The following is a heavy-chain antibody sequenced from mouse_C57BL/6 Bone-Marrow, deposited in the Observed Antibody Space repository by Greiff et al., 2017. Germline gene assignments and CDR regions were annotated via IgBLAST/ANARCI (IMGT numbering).Heavy chain of an antibody. V-gene: IGHV1-69*01. J-gene: IGHJ2*01. CDR1: GYTFTSYW. CDR3: ARWGHGSRFDY. CDR2: IDPSDSYT. Sequence: QVQLQQPGAELVMPGASVKLSCKASGYTFTSYWMHWVKQRPGQGLEWIGEIDPSDSYTNYNQKFKGKSTLTVDKSSSTAYMQLSSLTSEDSAVXYCARWGHGSRFDYWGQGTTLTVSS. D-gene: IGHD1-1*01.